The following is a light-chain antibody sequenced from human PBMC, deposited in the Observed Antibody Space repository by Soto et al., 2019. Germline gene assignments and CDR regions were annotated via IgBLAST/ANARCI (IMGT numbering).Light chain of an antibody. CDR2: KAS. Sequence: DIQMTQSPSTLSGSVGDRVTITCRASQTISSWWAWYQQKPGKAPKLLIYKASTLKSGVPSRFSGSGSGTEFTLTISSLQPDDFATYYCQHYNSYSEAFGQGTKVELK. CDR1: QTISSW. J-gene: IGKJ1*01. V-gene: IGKV1-5*03. CDR3: QHYNSYSEA.